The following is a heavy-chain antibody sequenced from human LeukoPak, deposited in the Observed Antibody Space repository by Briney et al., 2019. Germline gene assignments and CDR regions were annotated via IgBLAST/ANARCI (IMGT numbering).Heavy chain of an antibody. CDR3: AREYRYYFDY. Sequence: SETLSLTCAISGASISSTNWWIWVRQPPGKGLEWIGEMHHSGRTNYNPSLKSRVTISVDTSKNQFSLKLSSVTAADTAVYYCAREYRYYFDYWGQGTLVTVSS. V-gene: IGHV4-4*02. J-gene: IGHJ4*02. CDR1: GASISSTNW. D-gene: IGHD3-16*02. CDR2: MHHSGRT.